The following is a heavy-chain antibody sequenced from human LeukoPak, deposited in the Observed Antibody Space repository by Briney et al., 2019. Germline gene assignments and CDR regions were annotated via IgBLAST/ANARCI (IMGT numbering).Heavy chain of an antibody. V-gene: IGHV4-30-4*01. CDR3: ARGSDCSSTSCYGRIDY. Sequence: SQTLSLTCTVPGGSISSGDYYWSWIRQPPGKGLEWIGYIYYSGSTYYNPSLKSRVTISVDTSKNQFSLKLSSVTAADTAVYYCARGSDCSSTSCYGRIDYWGQGTLVTVSS. J-gene: IGHJ4*02. D-gene: IGHD2-2*01. CDR1: GGSISSGDYY. CDR2: IYYSGST.